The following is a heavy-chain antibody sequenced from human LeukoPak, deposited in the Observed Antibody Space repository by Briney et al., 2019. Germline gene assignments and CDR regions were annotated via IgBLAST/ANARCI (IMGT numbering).Heavy chain of an antibody. J-gene: IGHJ4*02. CDR3: ARDYPVVY. CDR2: IYNSGST. V-gene: IGHV4-59*01. Sequence: LEWIGYIYNSGSTNYNPSLKSRVTISVDTSKNQFSLKLSSVTAADTAVYYCARDYPVVYWGQGALVTVSS.